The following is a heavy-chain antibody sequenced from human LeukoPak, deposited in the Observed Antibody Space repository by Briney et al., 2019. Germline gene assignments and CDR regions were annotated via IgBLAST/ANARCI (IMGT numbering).Heavy chain of an antibody. J-gene: IGHJ6*03. V-gene: IGHV3-23*01. D-gene: IGHD3-10*01. CDR2: ISGSGGNT. Sequence: GGSLRLSCAASGFTFSSYAMSWVRQAPGKGLEWVSTISGSGGNTYYADSVKGRLTISRDNSKSTLFLQMNSLRAEDTAVYYCAKDAAGSYYNPSYNCYYYLDVWGKGTTVTVSS. CDR1: GFTFSSYA. CDR3: AKDAAGSYYNPSYNCYYYLDV.